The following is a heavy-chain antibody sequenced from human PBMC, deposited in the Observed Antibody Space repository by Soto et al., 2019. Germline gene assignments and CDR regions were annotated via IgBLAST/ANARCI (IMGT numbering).Heavy chain of an antibody. CDR3: ASGVPGYSGMDV. D-gene: IGHD3-3*01. Sequence: EVQLVESGGGLVQPGGSLRLSCAASGFTFSSYWIHWVRQAPGKGLVWVSRIKGDGSRTDYADSVKGRFTISRDNAKNTVYLPMNSLRVEVTTVYYWASGVPGYSGMDVWGQGTTVTVSS. J-gene: IGHJ6*02. CDR2: IKGDGSRT. CDR1: GFTFSSYW. V-gene: IGHV3-74*01.